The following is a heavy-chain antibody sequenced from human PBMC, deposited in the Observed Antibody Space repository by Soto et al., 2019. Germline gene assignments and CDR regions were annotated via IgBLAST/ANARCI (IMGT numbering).Heavy chain of an antibody. CDR3: ARAAEPRYPVY. D-gene: IGHD3-16*02. J-gene: IGHJ4*02. CDR2: VYYSGST. Sequence: QVQLQESGPGLVKPSETLSLTCTVSGDSVNSGSYYWSWIRQPPGKRLEWIGYVYYSGSTNSNPSLQSRVSISIDTSKNQFSLRLSSVTAADTAVYYCARAAEPRYPVYWGQGALVIVSS. V-gene: IGHV4-61*01. CDR1: GDSVNSGSYY.